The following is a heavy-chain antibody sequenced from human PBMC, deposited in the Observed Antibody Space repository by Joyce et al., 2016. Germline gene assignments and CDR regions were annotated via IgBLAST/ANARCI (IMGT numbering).Heavy chain of an antibody. V-gene: IGHV3-48*01. D-gene: IGHD6-19*01. CDR2: ISSSGSII. J-gene: IGHJ4*02. CDR1: GFSFNKYG. Sequence: EVQLVQSGGGLVQPGGSLRLSCAASGFSFNKYGINWIRQDPGKGLVVVSYISSSGSIIQYVESVRGRFTISRDDAKNSLSLQMNSLRAEDTAVYYCAIDGRSSGGDYWAQGTLVTVSS. CDR3: AIDGRSSGGDY.